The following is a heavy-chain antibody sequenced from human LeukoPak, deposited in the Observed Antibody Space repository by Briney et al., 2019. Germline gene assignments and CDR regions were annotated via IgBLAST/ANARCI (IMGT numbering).Heavy chain of an antibody. CDR3: ARAHGAFEI. CDR2: IKEDGSDK. J-gene: IGHJ3*02. Sequence: PGGTLRLSCVASGFTFSHYWMSWVRQAPGKGLEWVAKIKEDGSDKYYVDSVKGRFTISRDSAKNSLFRPMQRLRAEDTAVYYCARAHGAFEIWGQGTMVTVSS. CDR1: GFTFSHYW. V-gene: IGHV3-7*01.